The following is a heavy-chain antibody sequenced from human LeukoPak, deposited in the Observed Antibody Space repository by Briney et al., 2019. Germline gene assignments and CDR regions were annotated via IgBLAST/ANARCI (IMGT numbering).Heavy chain of an antibody. D-gene: IGHD2-2*01. CDR1: GFTFSSYW. V-gene: IGHV3-74*01. CDR3: ARDQYEADHYYYGMDV. Sequence: PGGSLRLSCAASGFTFSSYWMHWVRQAPGKGLVWVSRINSDGSSTSYADSVKGRFTISRDNAKNTLYLQMNSLRAEDTAVYYCARDQYEADHYYYGMDVWGKGTTVTVSS. CDR2: INSDGSST. J-gene: IGHJ6*04.